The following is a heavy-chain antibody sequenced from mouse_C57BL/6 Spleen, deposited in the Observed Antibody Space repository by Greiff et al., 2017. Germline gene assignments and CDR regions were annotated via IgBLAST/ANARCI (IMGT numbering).Heavy chain of an antibody. Sequence: VQLQQPGAELVRPGSSVKLSCKASGYTFTSYWMHWVKQRPIQGLEWIGNIDPSDSETHYNQKFKDKATLTVDKSSSTAYMQLSSLTSEDSAVYYCAIGYYGSSYYAMDYWGQGTSVTVSS. CDR2: IDPSDSET. CDR3: AIGYYGSSYYAMDY. D-gene: IGHD1-1*01. V-gene: IGHV1-52*01. J-gene: IGHJ4*01. CDR1: GYTFTSYW.